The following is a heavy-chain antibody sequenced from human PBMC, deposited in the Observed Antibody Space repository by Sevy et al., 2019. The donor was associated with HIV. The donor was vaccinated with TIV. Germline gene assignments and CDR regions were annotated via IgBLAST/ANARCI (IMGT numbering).Heavy chain of an antibody. D-gene: IGHD2-15*01. CDR3: AREPYGSVCGCYSEWFDP. CDR1: GFTFSSYW. V-gene: IGHV3-7*01. Sequence: GGSLRLSCAASGFTFSSYWMSWVRQAPGKGLEWVSNIKQGGSEKYYVDSVKGRFTISRDNAKNSLYLQMNSLRAEDTAVYYCAREPYGSVCGCYSEWFDPWGQGTLVTVSS. J-gene: IGHJ5*02. CDR2: IKQGGSEK.